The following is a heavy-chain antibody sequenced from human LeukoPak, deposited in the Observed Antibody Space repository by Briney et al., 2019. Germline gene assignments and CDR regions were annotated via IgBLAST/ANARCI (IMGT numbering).Heavy chain of an antibody. CDR2: ISGSGGST. V-gene: IGHV3-23*01. D-gene: IGHD4-17*01. J-gene: IGHJ4*02. CDR3: AKDDDYGDYFDY. CDR1: GFTFSSYA. Sequence: SGGSLRLSCAASGFTFSSYAMSWVRQAPGKGLEWVSAISGSGGSTYYADSVKGRFTISRDNSKNTLYLQMNSLRAEDTAVYYCAKDDDYGDYFDYWGQGTLVTVSS.